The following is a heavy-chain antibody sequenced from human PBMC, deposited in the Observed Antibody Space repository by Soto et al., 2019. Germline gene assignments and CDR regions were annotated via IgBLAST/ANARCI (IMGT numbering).Heavy chain of an antibody. D-gene: IGHD4-17*01. CDR3: GRSRSDYHWYAMAP. J-gene: IGHJ6*02. CDR2: INPNSGGT. V-gene: IGHV1-2*02. Sequence: ASVKVSCKASGYTFTGYYMHWVRQAPGQGLEWMGWINPNSGGTNYAQKFQGRVTMTRDTSISTAYMELSRLRSDDTAASFCGRSRSDYHWYAMAPWGQATRDSGS. CDR1: GYTFTGYY.